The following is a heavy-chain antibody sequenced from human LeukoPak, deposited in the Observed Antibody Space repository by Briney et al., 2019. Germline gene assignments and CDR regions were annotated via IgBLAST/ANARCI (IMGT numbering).Heavy chain of an antibody. J-gene: IGHJ4*02. CDR2: ISWNSGSI. V-gene: IGHV3-9*01. Sequence: GGSLRLSCAASGFTFDDYAMHWVRQAPGKGLEWVSGISWNSGSIGYADSVKGRFTISRDNAKNSLYLQMNSLRAEDTALYYCAKDSGAARDGDIDYWGQGTLVTVSS. CDR3: AKDSGAARDGDIDY. CDR1: GFTFDDYA. D-gene: IGHD5-24*01.